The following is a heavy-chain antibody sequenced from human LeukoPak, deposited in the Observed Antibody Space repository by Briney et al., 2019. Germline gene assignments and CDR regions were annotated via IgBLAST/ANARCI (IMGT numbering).Heavy chain of an antibody. CDR1: GYTFTSYG. CDR2: ISAYNGKT. D-gene: IGHD6-6*01. CDR3: SRDLGSSATSTNWFVP. V-gene: IGHV1-18*01. J-gene: IGHJ5*02. Sequence: GASVKVSCKASGYTFTSYGISWVRQAPGQGLERMGWISAYNGKTNYAQKLQGRVTMTTDTSTSTAYMELRSLRSHATRLYYCSRDLGSSATSTNWFVPWRQRTLVTVRS.